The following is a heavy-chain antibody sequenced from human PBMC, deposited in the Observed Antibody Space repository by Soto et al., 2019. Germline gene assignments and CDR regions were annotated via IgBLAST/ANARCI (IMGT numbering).Heavy chain of an antibody. CDR3: ARDSRGIAATGGGMDV. Sequence: QVRLVQSGAEVKKPGASVKVSCKSSGYIFTSYRINWVRQAPGQGPEWLGWITADNGNTDYPQKLQVRVTMTTDTSTSTAYLELRSLTSDDTAVYYCARDSRGIAATGGGMDVWGQGTTVTVTS. CDR1: GYIFTSYR. V-gene: IGHV1-18*01. D-gene: IGHD6-13*01. J-gene: IGHJ6*02. CDR2: ITADNGNT.